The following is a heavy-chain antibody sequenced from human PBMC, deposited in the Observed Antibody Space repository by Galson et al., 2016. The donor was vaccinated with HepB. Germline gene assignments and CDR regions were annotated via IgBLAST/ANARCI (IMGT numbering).Heavy chain of an antibody. CDR1: GFAFSRYG. Sequence: SLRLSCAASGFAFSRYGMHWVRQAPGKGLEWVAVIASDGRNKYYADSMKGRFTISRDNTKNTLYLQMNNLRVEDTGVYYCAKDGGSDRSAFIYQGGLDPWGQGTLVTVSS. J-gene: IGHJ5*02. D-gene: IGHD2-15*01. CDR2: IASDGRNK. V-gene: IGHV3-30*18. CDR3: AKDGGSDRSAFIYQGGLDP.